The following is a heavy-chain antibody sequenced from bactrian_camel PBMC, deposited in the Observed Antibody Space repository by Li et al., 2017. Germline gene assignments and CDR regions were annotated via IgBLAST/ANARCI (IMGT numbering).Heavy chain of an antibody. CDR2: IDSGGLT. V-gene: IGHV3S53*01. D-gene: IGHD1*01. Sequence: HVQLVESGGGSVQPGGSLRLTYAASGNMPDNVCMGWFRQAPGEVPEGVANIDSGGLTMYADSVKGRFTISRDNAMNTLYLQMNSLTSEDTALYYCATDWPSPGGGDWYFGIGQLGQGTQVTVS. CDR1: GNMPDNVC. J-gene: IGHJ4*01.